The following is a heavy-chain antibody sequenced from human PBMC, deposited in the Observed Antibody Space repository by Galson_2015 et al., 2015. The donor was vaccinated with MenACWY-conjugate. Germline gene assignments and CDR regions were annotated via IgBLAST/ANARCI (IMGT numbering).Heavy chain of an antibody. CDR3: ARDSRVGSPGTELDY. Sequence: SLRLACAGSGFTFSTYWMHWVRHAPGKGLVWVSRISTAGSSTSYADSVKGRFTISRDNAKNTLYLQMNSLRAEDTAVYYCARDSRVGSPGTELDYWGQGTLVTVSS. J-gene: IGHJ4*02. D-gene: IGHD6-13*01. V-gene: IGHV3-74*01. CDR1: GFTFSTYW. CDR2: ISTAGSST.